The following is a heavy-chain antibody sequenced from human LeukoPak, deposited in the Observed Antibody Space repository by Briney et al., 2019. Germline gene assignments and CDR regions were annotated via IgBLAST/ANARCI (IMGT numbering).Heavy chain of an antibody. CDR3: ARFPWRTYYYDSSGFP. V-gene: IGHV1-2*02. CDR1: GYTFTGYY. CDR2: INPNSGGT. Sequence: ASVKVSCKASGYTFTGYYMHRVRQAPGQGLEWMVWINPNSGGTNYAQKFQGRVTMTRDTSISTAYMELSRLRSDDTAVYYCARFPWRTYYYDSSGFPWGQGTLVTVSS. D-gene: IGHD3-22*01. J-gene: IGHJ5*02.